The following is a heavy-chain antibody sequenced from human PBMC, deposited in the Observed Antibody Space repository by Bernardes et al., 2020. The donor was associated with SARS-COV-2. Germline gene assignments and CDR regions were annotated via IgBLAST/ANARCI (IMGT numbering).Heavy chain of an antibody. V-gene: IGHV4-59*01. D-gene: IGHD2-2*01. CDR1: GVSISTNY. Sequence: SETLSLTCTVSGVSISTNYCSWIRQPPGKGLEWIGSLHYSGSTSYSPSLKSRVTISVDTSENQFSLKVNSVTAADTAVYYCARAACSSTSCYQFDPWGQGTLVTVSS. J-gene: IGHJ5*02. CDR2: LHYSGST. CDR3: ARAACSSTSCYQFDP.